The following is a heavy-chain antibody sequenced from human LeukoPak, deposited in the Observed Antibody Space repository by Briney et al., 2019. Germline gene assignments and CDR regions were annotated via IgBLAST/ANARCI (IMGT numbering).Heavy chain of an antibody. Sequence: ASVKVSCKGSGGTFNTYSITWVRQAPGQGDEGMGGRITIFGVTNYAQKFQGRHTITADKDKSTDYMDVSSVRSEDTAVYYCARGGLVSTAPYFDYWGQGTLVTVS. D-gene: IGHD6-19*01. V-gene: IGHV1-69*17. CDR3: ARGGLVSTAPYFDY. CDR2: RITIFGVT. CDR1: GGTFNTYS. J-gene: IGHJ4*02.